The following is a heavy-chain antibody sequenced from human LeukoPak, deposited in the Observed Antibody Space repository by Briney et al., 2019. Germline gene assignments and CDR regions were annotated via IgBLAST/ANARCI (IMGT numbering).Heavy chain of an antibody. J-gene: IGHJ6*04. V-gene: IGHV1-46*01. D-gene: IGHD2-2*01. Sequence: GASVKVSCKASGYTFTSYYMHWVRQAPGQGLEWMGIINPSGGSTSYTQKFQGRVTMTRDTSTSTVYMELSSLRSEDTAVYYCARDSSAYCSSTSCYYYYGMDVWGKGTTATVSS. CDR3: ARDSSAYCSSTSCYYYYGMDV. CDR1: GYTFTSYY. CDR2: INPSGGST.